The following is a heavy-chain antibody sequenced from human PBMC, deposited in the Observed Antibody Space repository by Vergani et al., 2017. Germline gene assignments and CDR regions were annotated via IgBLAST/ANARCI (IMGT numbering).Heavy chain of an antibody. CDR2: ITPFTGNT. CDR1: GYTFTYRY. J-gene: IGHJ5*02. D-gene: IGHD2-2*01. CDR3: ALAESSTSCINSVCITPETGSWFDP. Sequence: QMQLVQSGAEVKKTGSSVKVSCKASGYTFTYRYLHWVRQAPGQALEWMGWITPFTGNTNYAQKFQDRVTITRDKSMSTAYMELSSLRSEDTAMYYYALAESSTSCINSVCITPETGSWFDPWGQGTLVTVSS. V-gene: IGHV1-45*02.